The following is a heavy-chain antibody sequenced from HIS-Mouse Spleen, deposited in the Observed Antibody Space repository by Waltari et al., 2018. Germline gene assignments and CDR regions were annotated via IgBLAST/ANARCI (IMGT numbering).Heavy chain of an antibody. V-gene: IGHV4-39*07. D-gene: IGHD6-13*01. J-gene: IGHJ2*01. CDR3: AREIPYSSSWYDWYFDL. CDR2: IYYSGST. Sequence: QLQLQESGPGLVKPSETLSLTCTVSGGSISSSSYYWGWIRQPPGKGLEWMGSIYYSGSTYYNPSLKSLVTISVETSKNQFSLKLGSGTAADTAVYYCAREIPYSSSWYDWYFDLWGRGTLVTVSS. CDR1: GGSISSSSYY.